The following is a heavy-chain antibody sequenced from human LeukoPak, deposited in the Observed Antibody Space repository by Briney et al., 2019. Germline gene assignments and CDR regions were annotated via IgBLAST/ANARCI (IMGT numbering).Heavy chain of an antibody. Sequence: GGSLRLSCAASGFTFSTYAMNWVRQAPGKGLEWVSLISGTGGSTYYADSVKGRFTISRDNSKNTLYLQMNSLRAEDTAVYYCARRGYYGSGSYLDYWGQGTLVTVSS. CDR3: ARRGYYGSGSYLDY. CDR1: GFTFSTYA. D-gene: IGHD3-10*01. V-gene: IGHV3-23*01. J-gene: IGHJ4*02. CDR2: ISGTGGST.